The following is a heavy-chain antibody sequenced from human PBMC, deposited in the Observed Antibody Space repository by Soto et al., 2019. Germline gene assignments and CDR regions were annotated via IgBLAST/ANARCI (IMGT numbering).Heavy chain of an antibody. J-gene: IGHJ3*02. CDR1: GFPFSXYW. CDR3: ARVLKSSGWDNDVFDI. D-gene: IGHD6-19*01. Sequence: PGGSLRLSCAGSGFPFSXYWMHWVRQAPGKGLVWVSRVNPDGSATKYADSVKGRFTVSRDNAKNTMSLQMYSLRGDDTAVYYCARVLKSSGWDNDVFDIWGQGAMVTVSS. V-gene: IGHV3-74*01. CDR2: VNPDGSAT.